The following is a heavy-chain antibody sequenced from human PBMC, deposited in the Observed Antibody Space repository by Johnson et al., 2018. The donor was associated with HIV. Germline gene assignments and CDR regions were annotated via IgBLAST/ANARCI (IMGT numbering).Heavy chain of an antibody. Sequence: QVQLVESGGAVVQPGGSLRLSCAASGFTFTNYDMHCVRQAPGKGLEWVACIRSAGSNKYYADSVKGRFSIPRDDSKSKLYLQMSSLRGEATAVYYCAKDSQWELPDAFDIWGQGKMVTVSS. D-gene: IGHD1-26*01. J-gene: IGHJ3*02. CDR2: IRSAGSNK. V-gene: IGHV3-30*02. CDR1: GFTFTNYD. CDR3: AKDSQWELPDAFDI.